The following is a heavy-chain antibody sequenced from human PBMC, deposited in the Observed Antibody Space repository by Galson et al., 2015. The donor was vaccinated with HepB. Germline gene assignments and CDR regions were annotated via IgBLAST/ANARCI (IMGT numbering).Heavy chain of an antibody. V-gene: IGHV4-39*07. D-gene: IGHD1-26*01. CDR3: ARVGGSYYDYYGMDV. CDR2: INHSGST. CDR1: GGSISSGSYY. J-gene: IGHJ6*02. Sequence: ETLSLTCTVSGGSISSGSYYWSWIRQPPGKGLEWIGEINHSGSTNYNPSLKSRVTISVDTSKNQFSLKLSSVTAADTAVYYCARVGGSYYDYYGMDVWGQGTTVTVSS.